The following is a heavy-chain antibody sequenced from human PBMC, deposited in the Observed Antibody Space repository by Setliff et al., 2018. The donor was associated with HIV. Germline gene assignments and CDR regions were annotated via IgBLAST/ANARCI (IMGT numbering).Heavy chain of an antibody. V-gene: IGHV4-34*01. D-gene: IGHD3-16*01. CDR3: ARCMASANYVYDY. CDR2: INHSGST. J-gene: IGHJ4*02. CDR1: GGSFSGYY. Sequence: SETLSLPCAVYGGSFSGYYWSWISQPPGKGMEWIGEINHSGSTNYNPSLKSRVTISVDTSKNQFSLKLSSVNAADTAVYYCARCMASANYVYDYWGQGTLVTVAS.